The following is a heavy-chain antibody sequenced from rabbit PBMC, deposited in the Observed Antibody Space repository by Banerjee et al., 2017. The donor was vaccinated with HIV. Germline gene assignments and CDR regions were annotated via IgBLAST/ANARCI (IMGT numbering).Heavy chain of an antibody. CDR3: ARHAYAYGVYDGAANL. D-gene: IGHD6-1*01. J-gene: IGHJ4*01. Sequence: QEQLEESGGDLVKPEGSLTLTCTASGFSFSSSYWICWVRQAPGKGLEWIACIDAGSSGSTYYASWAKGRFTISKTSSTTVTLQMTSLTAADTATYFCARHAYAYGVYDGAANLWGQGTLVTVS. V-gene: IGHV1S45*01. CDR2: IDAGSSGST. CDR1: GFSFSSSYW.